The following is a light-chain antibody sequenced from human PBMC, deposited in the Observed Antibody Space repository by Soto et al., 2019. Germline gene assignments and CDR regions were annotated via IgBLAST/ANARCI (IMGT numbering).Light chain of an antibody. J-gene: IGLJ2*01. Sequence: QSALTQPPSASGTPGQRVTISCSGSSSNIGSNYVYWYQQLPGTAPKLLIYRNNQRPSGVPDRFSGSKSGTSASLAISGLRSEDEADYYCAAWDDNLSVVFGGGTQLTVL. V-gene: IGLV1-47*01. CDR3: AAWDDNLSVV. CDR2: RNN. CDR1: SSNIGSNY.